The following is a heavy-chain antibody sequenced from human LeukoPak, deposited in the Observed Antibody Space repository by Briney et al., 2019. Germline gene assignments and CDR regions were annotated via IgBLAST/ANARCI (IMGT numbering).Heavy chain of an antibody. CDR2: IHQDGSQQ. CDR1: GFTFTRYW. D-gene: IGHD6-6*01. Sequence: GGSLRLSCAASGFTFTRYWMCWIRQAPGKGLEGVANIHQDGSQQFYLDSVEGRFTISRDNAKNSLSLQMDNLRAEDTAVYYCSNGIYSSSYWGRGTLVTVSS. J-gene: IGHJ4*02. CDR3: SNGIYSSSY. V-gene: IGHV3-7*01.